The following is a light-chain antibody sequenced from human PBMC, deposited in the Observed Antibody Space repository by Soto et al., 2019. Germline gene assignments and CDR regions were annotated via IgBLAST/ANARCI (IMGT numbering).Light chain of an antibody. Sequence: QSVLTQPPSVSGAPGQRVTISCTGSSSNIGPGYDVHWYQQLPGTAPKLLIYTNNQRPSGVPDRFSGSKSGTSASLAISGLQSEDEAVYYCASWDDSLNGYVFGTGTKLTVL. CDR1: SSNIGPGYD. V-gene: IGLV1-40*01. J-gene: IGLJ1*01. CDR2: TNN. CDR3: ASWDDSLNGYV.